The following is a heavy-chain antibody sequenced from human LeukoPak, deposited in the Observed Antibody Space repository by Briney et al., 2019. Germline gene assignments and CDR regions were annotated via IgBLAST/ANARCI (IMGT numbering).Heavy chain of an antibody. D-gene: IGHD3-22*01. CDR2: IIPIFGTA. V-gene: IGHV1-69*05. Sequence: SVKVSCKASGGTFSSYAISWVRQAPGQGLEWMGRIIPIFGTANYAQKFQGSVTISTDESTSTAYMELSSLRSEDTAVYYCAREAMIGAFDIWGQGTMVTVPS. CDR3: AREAMIGAFDI. J-gene: IGHJ3*02. CDR1: GGTFSSYA.